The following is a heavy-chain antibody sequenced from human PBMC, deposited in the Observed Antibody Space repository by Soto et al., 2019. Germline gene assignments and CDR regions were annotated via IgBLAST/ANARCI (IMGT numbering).Heavy chain of an antibody. CDR3: ARVKNPTMVASSPYYFDY. J-gene: IGHJ4*02. D-gene: IGHD2-15*01. CDR2: ISAYNGNT. CDR1: GYTFTSYG. V-gene: IGHV1-18*01. Sequence: QVPLVQSGAEVKKPGASVKVSCKASGYTFTSYGISWVRQAPGQGLEWMGWISAYNGNTNYAQKLQGRVTMTTDTSTSTAYMELRSLRSDDTAVYYCARVKNPTMVASSPYYFDYWGQGTLVTVSS.